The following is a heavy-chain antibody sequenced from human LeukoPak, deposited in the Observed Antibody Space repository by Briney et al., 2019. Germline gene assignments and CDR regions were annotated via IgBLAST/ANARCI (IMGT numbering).Heavy chain of an antibody. J-gene: IGHJ4*02. D-gene: IGHD3-16*01. Sequence: PGGSLRLYCAASGFTFSSYWMSWVRRAPVKWLEWVANIKQDGSEKYYVDSVKGRFTISRDNAKNSLYLQMNSLRAEDTALYYCASGRQLGYWGQGTLVTVSS. CDR1: GFTFSSYW. CDR3: ASGRQLGY. CDR2: IKQDGSEK. V-gene: IGHV3-7*01.